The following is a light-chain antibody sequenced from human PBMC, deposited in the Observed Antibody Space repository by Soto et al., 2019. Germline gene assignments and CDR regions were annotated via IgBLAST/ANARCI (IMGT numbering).Light chain of an antibody. CDR3: QQYNNWPPGPT. CDR2: YAS. V-gene: IGKV3-15*01. Sequence: EIVMTQAPATLSVSPGERATLSCRASRTVSNNLAWYQQKPGQAPRLLIYYASTRATGIPARFSGSGSGTEFTLTISSLQSADFEVYYCQQYNNWPPGPTFGPGTKVDI. CDR1: RTVSNN. J-gene: IGKJ3*01.